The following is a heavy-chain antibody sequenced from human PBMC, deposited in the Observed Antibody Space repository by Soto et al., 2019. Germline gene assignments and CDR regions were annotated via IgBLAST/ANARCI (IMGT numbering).Heavy chain of an antibody. CDR3: AMVVTNLDNWFDP. J-gene: IGHJ5*02. V-gene: IGHV4-59*08. D-gene: IGHD4-4*01. Sequence: QVQLQESGPGLVKPSETLSLTCTVSGGSISGYYYSWIRQTPGKGLEWIGQIYYSGSTKYNPSLKSRVTMSVDTSKNQVSLKLTSVTAADTAVYYCAMVVTNLDNWFDPWGQGTLVSVSS. CDR1: GGSISGYY. CDR2: IYYSGST.